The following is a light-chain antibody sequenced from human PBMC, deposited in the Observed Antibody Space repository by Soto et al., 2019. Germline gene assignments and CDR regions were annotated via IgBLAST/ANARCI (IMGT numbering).Light chain of an antibody. CDR1: QSLLYSDENTY. V-gene: IGKV2-30*01. J-gene: IGKJ1*01. CDR3: MQGTHWPWT. Sequence: DVVMTQSPLSLPVTLGQPASISCRSSQSLLYSDENTYLNWFHQRPGQSPRRLIYKVSNRDSGVPDRFSGSGSGTDFTLKISRVESEDVGLYYCMQGTHWPWTFGQGTKVEIK. CDR2: KVS.